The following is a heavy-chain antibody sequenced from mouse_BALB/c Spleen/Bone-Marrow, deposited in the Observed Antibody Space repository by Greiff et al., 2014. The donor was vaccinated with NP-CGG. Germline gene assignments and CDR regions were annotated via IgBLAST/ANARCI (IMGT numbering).Heavy chain of an antibody. D-gene: IGHD1-2*01. CDR2: ILPGSGST. V-gene: IGHV1-9*01. J-gene: IGHJ3*01. CDR1: GYTFSSYW. Sequence: VNLVESGTELMKPGASVKISCKATGYTFSSYWIEWVNQRPGHGLEWIGEILPGSGSTNYNEKFKGKATFTADTSSNTAYMQLSSLTSEDSAVYYWARRGHGFAWFAYWGQGTLVTVSA. CDR3: ARRGHGFAWFAY.